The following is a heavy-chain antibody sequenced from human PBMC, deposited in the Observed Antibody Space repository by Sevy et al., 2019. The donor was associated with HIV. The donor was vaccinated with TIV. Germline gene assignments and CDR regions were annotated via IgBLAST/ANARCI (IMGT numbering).Heavy chain of an antibody. CDR2: IAYDGSNK. CDR1: GCTFSSYG. J-gene: IGHJ4*02. CDR3: AKGSWNGDFDY. Sequence: GGSLRLSCAASGCTFSSYGMHWVRQAPGKGQEWVAVIAYDGSNKYYADSVKGRFTIYRVNSKNTLYLQMNSLRAEDKAVYYCAKGSWNGDFDYWCRGTLVTVSS. D-gene: IGHD1-1*01. V-gene: IGHV3-30*18.